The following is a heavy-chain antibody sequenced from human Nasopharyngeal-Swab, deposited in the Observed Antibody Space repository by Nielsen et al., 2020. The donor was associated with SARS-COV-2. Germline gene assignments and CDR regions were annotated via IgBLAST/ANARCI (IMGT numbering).Heavy chain of an antibody. CDR1: EYSFSNYW. V-gene: IGHV5-51*01. CDR2: IYPGDADS. Sequence: GGSLRLSCKGSEYSFSNYWIGWVRQMPGKGLEWMGIIYPGDADSRYTPSFQGQVTITADASISTAYLQWSSLKASDTAIYYCARGGDYSRTHFDYWGQGTLVTFSS. CDR3: ARGGDYSRTHFDY. D-gene: IGHD4-11*01. J-gene: IGHJ4*02.